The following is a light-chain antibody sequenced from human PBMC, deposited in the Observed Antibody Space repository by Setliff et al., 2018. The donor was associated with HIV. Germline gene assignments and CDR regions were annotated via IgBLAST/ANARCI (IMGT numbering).Light chain of an antibody. CDR3: CSNTGSNTYV. CDR1: SSDIGRYNL. V-gene: IGLV2-23*01. Sequence: SVLSQPASVSGSPGQSITISCTGTSSDIGRYNLVSWYQQQPGKPPKLMIYQASKRPSGVSNRFSGSKSGNTASLTISGLQAEDEADYYCCSNTGSNTYVFGTGTKVTVL. J-gene: IGLJ1*01. CDR2: QAS.